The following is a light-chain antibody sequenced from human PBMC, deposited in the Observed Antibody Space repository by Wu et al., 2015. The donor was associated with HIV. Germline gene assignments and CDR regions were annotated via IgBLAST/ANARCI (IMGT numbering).Light chain of an antibody. Sequence: EIVLTQSPGTLSLSPGERATLSCRPSQNVKNHFAWYQQKPGQAPRLLLYSTSFRAPGVPDRFSASGSGTDFTLTISRLEPEDFAVYYCQQYGGSPLTFGGGTKVEIK. CDR3: QQYGGSPLT. CDR2: STS. CDR1: QNVKNH. V-gene: IGKV3-20*01. J-gene: IGKJ4*01.